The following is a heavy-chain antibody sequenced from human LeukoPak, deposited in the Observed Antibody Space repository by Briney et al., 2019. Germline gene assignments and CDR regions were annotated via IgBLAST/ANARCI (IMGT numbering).Heavy chain of an antibody. Sequence: ASVTVSFKASGYTFTSYGISWVRQAPGQGLEWMGWISAYNGNTNYAQKLQGRVTMTTDTSTSTAYMELRSLRSDDTAVYYCARGGGGHCSSTSCPTPDYWGQGTLVTVSS. CDR1: GYTFTSYG. D-gene: IGHD2-2*01. CDR2: ISAYNGNT. J-gene: IGHJ4*02. CDR3: ARGGGGHCSSTSCPTPDY. V-gene: IGHV1-18*04.